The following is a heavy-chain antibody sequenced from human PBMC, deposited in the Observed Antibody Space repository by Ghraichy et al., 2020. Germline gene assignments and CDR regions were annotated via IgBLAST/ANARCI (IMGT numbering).Heavy chain of an antibody. V-gene: IGHV1-18*01. CDR3: ARGIVVVPAPNWFDP. CDR2: ISAYNGNT. CDR1: GYTFTTYG. D-gene: IGHD2-2*01. J-gene: IGHJ5*02. Sequence: ASVKVSCKASGYTFTTYGISWVRQAPGQGLEWMGWISAYNGNTKYAQRLQDRGTLTTDTSTTTAYMELRSLRSDDTAVYYCARGIVVVPAPNWFDPWGQGTLVTVSS.